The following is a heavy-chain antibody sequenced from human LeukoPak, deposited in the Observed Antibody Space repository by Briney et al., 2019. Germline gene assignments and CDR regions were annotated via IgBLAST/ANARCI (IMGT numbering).Heavy chain of an antibody. J-gene: IGHJ4*02. CDR3: AGDTPPGGDFYFDY. V-gene: IGHV3-33*08. Sequence: SGGSLRLSCAVSGITLSNYDMTWVRQAPGKGLEWVALIWNDGTNTYYADSVKGRFTISRDNSKNTLYLQMNSLRAEDTAVYYCAGDTPPGGDFYFDYWGQGTLVIVSS. CDR1: GITLSNYD. CDR2: IWNDGTNT. D-gene: IGHD3-16*01.